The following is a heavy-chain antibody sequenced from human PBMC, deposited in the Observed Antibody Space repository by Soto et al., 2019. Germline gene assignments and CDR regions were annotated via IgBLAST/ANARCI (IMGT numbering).Heavy chain of an antibody. D-gene: IGHD5-18*01. CDR3: ARDQVWIQLWLLTYGMDV. Sequence: PVGSLRLSCAASGFTFSSYWMSWVRQAPGKGLEWVANIKQDGSEKYYVDSVKGRFTISRDNAKNSLYLQMNSLRAEDTAVYYCARDQVWIQLWLLTYGMDVWGQGTTVTVSS. J-gene: IGHJ6*02. CDR2: IKQDGSEK. CDR1: GFTFSSYW. V-gene: IGHV3-7*01.